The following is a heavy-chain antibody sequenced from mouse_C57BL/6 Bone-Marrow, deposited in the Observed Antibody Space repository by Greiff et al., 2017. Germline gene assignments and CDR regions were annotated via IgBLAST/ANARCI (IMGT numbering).Heavy chain of an antibody. CDR3: ARSLITTVSSGNYFDY. Sequence: VVESGPELVKPGASVKISCKASGYTFTDYYINWVKQRPGQGLEWIGWIYPGSGNTKYNEKFKGKATLTVDTSSSTAYMQLSSLTSEDSAVYFCARSLITTVSSGNYFDYWGQGTTLTVSS. CDR2: IYPGSGNT. CDR1: GYTFTDYY. J-gene: IGHJ2*01. D-gene: IGHD1-1*01. V-gene: IGHV1-84*01.